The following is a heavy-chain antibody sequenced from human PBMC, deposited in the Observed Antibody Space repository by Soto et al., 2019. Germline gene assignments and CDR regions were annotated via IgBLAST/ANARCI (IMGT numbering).Heavy chain of an antibody. V-gene: IGHV1-69*06. CDR2: IIPIFGTA. CDR3: ARGVDIVATINARFDY. CDR1: GGTFSSYA. D-gene: IGHD5-12*01. J-gene: IGHJ4*02. Sequence: SVKVSCKASGGTFSSYAISWVRQAPGQGLEWMGGIIPIFGTANYAQKFQGRVTITADKSTSTAYMELSSLRSEDTAVYYCARGVDIVATINARFDYWGEGTLVTVSS.